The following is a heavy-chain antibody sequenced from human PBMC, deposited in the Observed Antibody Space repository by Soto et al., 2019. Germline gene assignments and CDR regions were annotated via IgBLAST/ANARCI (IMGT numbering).Heavy chain of an antibody. Sequence: QVQLVQSGAEVKKPGASVKVSCKASGYTFTSYDINWVRQATGQGLEWMGWMNPNSGNTGYAQKFQGRVTMTRNTSISTAYMERSSLRSEDTAVYYCAREQLGIEDDAFDIWGQGTMVTVSS. D-gene: IGHD7-27*01. J-gene: IGHJ3*02. CDR3: AREQLGIEDDAFDI. V-gene: IGHV1-8*01. CDR1: GYTFTSYD. CDR2: MNPNSGNT.